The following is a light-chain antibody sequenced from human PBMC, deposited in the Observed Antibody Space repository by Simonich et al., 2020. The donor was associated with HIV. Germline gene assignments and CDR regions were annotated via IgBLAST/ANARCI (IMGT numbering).Light chain of an antibody. CDR3: QQYNNLPWT. Sequence: DIQMTQSPSSLSAPVGNRVTITCQASQVIYNSLNWYQQNPGKAPKLQIYGAFNLETGVPSRFSGNGSGTHFTFTINSLQPEDVATYYCQQYNNLPWTFGQGTKVEIK. J-gene: IGKJ1*01. CDR2: GAF. V-gene: IGKV1-33*01. CDR1: QVIYNS.